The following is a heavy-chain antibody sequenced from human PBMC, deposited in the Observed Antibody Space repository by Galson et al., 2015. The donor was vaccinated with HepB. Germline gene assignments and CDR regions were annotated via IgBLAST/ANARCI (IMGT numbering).Heavy chain of an antibody. Sequence: SLRLSCAASGFSCRSYGMHWVRQAPGKGLVWEAVIWYDGSNKFYAGSVKGRFFIARDNSKNTLYLQMNSLRDEDTAVYYCARVLTVGRFDYWGQGTLVTVSS. CDR2: IWYDGSNK. CDR1: GFSCRSYG. J-gene: IGHJ4*02. V-gene: IGHV3-33*01. CDR3: ARVLTVGRFDY. D-gene: IGHD4-23*01.